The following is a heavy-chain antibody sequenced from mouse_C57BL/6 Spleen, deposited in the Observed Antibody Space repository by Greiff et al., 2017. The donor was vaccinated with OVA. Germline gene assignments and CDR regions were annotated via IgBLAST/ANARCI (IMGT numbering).Heavy chain of an antibody. Sequence: QVQLQQPGAELVRPGSSVKLSCKASGYTFTSYWMPWVKQRPIQGLEWIGNIDPSDSETHYNQKFKDKATLTVDKSSSTAYMQLSSLTSEDSAVYYCARSGTIYYDYDGYFDVWGTGTTVTVSS. CDR3: ARSGTIYYDYDGYFDV. CDR1: GYTFTSYW. CDR2: IDPSDSET. V-gene: IGHV1-52*01. D-gene: IGHD2-4*01. J-gene: IGHJ1*03.